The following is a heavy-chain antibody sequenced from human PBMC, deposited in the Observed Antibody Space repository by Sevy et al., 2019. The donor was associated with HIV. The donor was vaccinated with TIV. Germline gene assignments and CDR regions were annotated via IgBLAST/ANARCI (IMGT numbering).Heavy chain of an antibody. Sequence: GGYLRLSCAASGFTFSSYAMSWVRQAPGKGLEWVSAISGSGGSTYYADSVKGRFTISRDNSKNTLYLQMNSLRAEDTAVYYCAKDGELYYYHSSGYTRDYWGQGTLVTVSS. CDR1: GFTFSSYA. D-gene: IGHD3-22*01. V-gene: IGHV3-23*01. CDR3: AKDGELYYYHSSGYTRDY. CDR2: ISGSGGST. J-gene: IGHJ4*01.